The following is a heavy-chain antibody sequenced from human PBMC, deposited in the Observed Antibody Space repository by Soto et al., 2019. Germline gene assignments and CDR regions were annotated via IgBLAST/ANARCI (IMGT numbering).Heavy chain of an antibody. V-gene: IGHV3-30*09. Sequence: QVQLVESGGGVVQPGRSLRLSCAASGFTFSSYPMHWVRQAPGKGLEWVAVISSDGSGKYYEDSVKGRFAISRDNSKNTLYVQLNRMRAEDTALYYWARDRQYGAGFIDVWGQGTTVTVSS. CDR2: ISSDGSGK. J-gene: IGHJ6*02. CDR1: GFTFSSYP. CDR3: ARDRQYGAGFIDV. D-gene: IGHD3-10*01.